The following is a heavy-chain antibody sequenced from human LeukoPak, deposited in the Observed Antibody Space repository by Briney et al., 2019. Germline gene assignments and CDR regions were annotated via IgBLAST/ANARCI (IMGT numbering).Heavy chain of an antibody. CDR2: IYYSGST. V-gene: IGHV4-39*07. Sequence: PSETLSLTCTVSGGSISSSSYYWGWIRQPPGKGLEWIGSIYYSGSTYYNPSLKSRVTISVDTSKNQFSLKLSSVTAADTAVYYCASERYGSGSTSLLYWGQGTLVAVSS. D-gene: IGHD3-10*01. CDR3: ASERYGSGSTSLLY. CDR1: GGSISSSSYY. J-gene: IGHJ4*02.